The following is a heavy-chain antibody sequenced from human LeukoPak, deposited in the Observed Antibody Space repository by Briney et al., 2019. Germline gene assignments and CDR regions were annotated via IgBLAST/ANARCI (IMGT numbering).Heavy chain of an antibody. D-gene: IGHD4-17*01. CDR2: ISHSAFT. J-gene: IGHJ4*02. Sequence: SETLSLTCAVSGGSISSRDWWSWVRQPPGKGLEWIGDISHSAFTNYNPSLKSRISISLGNSKNQFSLKLTSVTAADTAVYYCARDSDDKDGDYFDSWGQGTLVTVSS. CDR1: GGSISSRDW. V-gene: IGHV4-4*02. CDR3: ARDSDDKDGDYFDS.